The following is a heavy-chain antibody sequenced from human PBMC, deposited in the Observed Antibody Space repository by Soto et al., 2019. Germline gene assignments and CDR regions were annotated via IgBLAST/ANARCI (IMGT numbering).Heavy chain of an antibody. J-gene: IGHJ4*02. D-gene: IGHD3-16*02. Sequence: PSETLSLTCTVSGGSISSSSYYWGWIRQPPGKGLEWIGSIYYSGSTYYNPSLKSRVTISVDTSKNQFSLKLSSVTAADTAVYYCASYYDYIWGSYRSRRLDYWGQGTLVTVSS. CDR1: GGSISSSSYY. V-gene: IGHV4-39*01. CDR3: ASYYDYIWGSYRSRRLDY. CDR2: IYYSGST.